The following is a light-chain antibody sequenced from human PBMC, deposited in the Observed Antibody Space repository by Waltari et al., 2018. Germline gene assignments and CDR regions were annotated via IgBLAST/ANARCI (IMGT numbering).Light chain of an antibody. CDR1: SSNIGSNF. J-gene: IGLJ2*01. CDR2: RNE. Sequence: QSVVTQPPSASGTPGQRVTISCSGSSSNIGSNFVYWYQQLPGATPKVLIFRNERRPSGVPYRFSGSKSGTSASLDISGLRSEDEANYYCATWDGSLSAVVFGGGTKLTVL. CDR3: ATWDGSLSAVV. V-gene: IGLV1-47*01.